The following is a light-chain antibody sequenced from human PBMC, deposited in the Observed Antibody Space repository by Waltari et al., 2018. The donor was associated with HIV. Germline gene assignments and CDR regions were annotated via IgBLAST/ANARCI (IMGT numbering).Light chain of an antibody. Sequence: QSVLTQPPSVSGAPGPRVTVSCTGNTSNIGADYDIPWYQQVPGTAPKVVIYDNNNRPSGVPDRFSGSKSGASASLIIAGLQAEDEANYFCQSYDSSLSASVFGGGTKLTVL. J-gene: IGLJ3*02. CDR3: QSYDSSLSASV. CDR2: DNN. CDR1: TSNIGADYD. V-gene: IGLV1-40*01.